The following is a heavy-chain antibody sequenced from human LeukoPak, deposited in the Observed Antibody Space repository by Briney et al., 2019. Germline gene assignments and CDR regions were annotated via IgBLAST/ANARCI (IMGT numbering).Heavy chain of an antibody. CDR3: ARDGMYYYESSSYYYGSPPLDY. D-gene: IGHD3-22*01. V-gene: IGHV3-7*01. Sequence: GGSLRLSCAASGFTFSKYWMSWVRQAPGKGLEWVANIKRDGTEKYYADFVKGRFTVSRDNTKNSLYLQMNSLRAEDTAVYYCARDGMYYYESSSYYYGSPPLDYWGQGTLVTVSS. CDR2: IKRDGTEK. J-gene: IGHJ4*02. CDR1: GFTFSKYW.